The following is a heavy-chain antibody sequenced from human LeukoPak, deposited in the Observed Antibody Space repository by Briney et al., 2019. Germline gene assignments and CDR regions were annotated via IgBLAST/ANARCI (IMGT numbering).Heavy chain of an antibody. J-gene: IGHJ4*02. V-gene: IGHV3-23*01. CDR3: AKGSYYDSSGSFYFDY. Sequence: HPGGSLRLSCAASGFTFSSYAMSWVRQAPGKGLEWVLGISGSGDNTYYADSVKGRFTISRDNSKNTLYVQVNSLGTEDTAAYYCAKGSYYDSSGSFYFDYWGQGTLVTVSS. CDR1: GFTFSSYA. CDR2: ISGSGDNT. D-gene: IGHD3-22*01.